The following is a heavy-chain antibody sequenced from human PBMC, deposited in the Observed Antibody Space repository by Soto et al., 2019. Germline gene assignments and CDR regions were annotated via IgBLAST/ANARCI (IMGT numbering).Heavy chain of an antibody. V-gene: IGHV4-34*01. J-gene: IGHJ6*03. D-gene: IGHD5-18*01. CDR1: GGSFSGYY. Sequence: SETLSLTCAVYGGSFSGYYWSWIRQPPGKGLEWIGEINHSGSTNYNPSLKSRVTISVDTSKNQFSLKLSSVTAADTAVYYCARPDTGMDVWGKGTTVTVSS. CDR3: ARPDTGMDV. CDR2: INHSGST.